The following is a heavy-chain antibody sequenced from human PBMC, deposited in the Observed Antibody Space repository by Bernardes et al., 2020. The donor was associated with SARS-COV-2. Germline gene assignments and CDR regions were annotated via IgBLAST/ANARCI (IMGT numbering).Heavy chain of an antibody. CDR1: GFTFSSYA. Sequence: GGSLRLSCAASGFTFSSYAMSWVRQAPGKGLEWVANIKEDGSEKYYADSVKGRFIISRDNARNSMHLQMNSLRAEDSAVYYCARDYGYCRRGSCYTVLDVWGQGTTVTVSS. V-gene: IGHV3-7*01. D-gene: IGHD2-15*01. J-gene: IGHJ6*02. CDR2: IKEDGSEK. CDR3: ARDYGYCRRGSCYTVLDV.